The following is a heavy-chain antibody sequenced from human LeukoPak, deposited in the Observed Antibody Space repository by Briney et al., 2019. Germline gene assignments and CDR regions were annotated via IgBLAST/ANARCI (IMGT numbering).Heavy chain of an antibody. CDR3: ARAPRYSTLYYFEF. J-gene: IGHJ4*02. Sequence: GGSLRLSCAASGFTFSSYAMHWVRQAPGKGLEWVAVISYDETNKYYADSVKGRFTISRDNSKNTLYLQMNSLRAEDTAVYYCARAPRYSTLYYFEFWGQGTLVTVSS. CDR1: GFTFSSYA. CDR2: ISYDETNK. D-gene: IGHD6-13*01. V-gene: IGHV3-30-3*01.